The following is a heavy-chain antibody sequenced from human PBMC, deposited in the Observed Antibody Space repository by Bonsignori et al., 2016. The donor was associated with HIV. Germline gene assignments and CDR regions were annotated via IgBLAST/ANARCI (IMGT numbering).Heavy chain of an antibody. CDR2: IYSGGNT. CDR3: ARVRWFGELFLDY. J-gene: IGHJ4*02. D-gene: IGHD3-10*01. V-gene: IGHV3-53*01. Sequence: VRQAPGKGLEWVSVIYSGGNTYYADSVKGRFTISRDNSKNTLYLQMNSLRAEDTAVYYCARVRWFGELFLDYWGQGTLVTVSS.